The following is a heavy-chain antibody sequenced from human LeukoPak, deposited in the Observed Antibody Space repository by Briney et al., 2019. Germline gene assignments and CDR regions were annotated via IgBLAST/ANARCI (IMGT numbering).Heavy chain of an antibody. D-gene: IGHD3-3*01. CDR3: AKGDESGPAF. Sequence: GGSLRLSCAASGFTFSSYSMNWVRQAPGKGLEWVSYISSSSSTTYYADSVKGRFTISRDNSKNTLYLQMNSLRAEDTAVYYCAKGDESGPAFWGQGTLVTVSS. V-gene: IGHV3-48*01. CDR1: GFTFSSYS. J-gene: IGHJ4*02. CDR2: ISSSSSTT.